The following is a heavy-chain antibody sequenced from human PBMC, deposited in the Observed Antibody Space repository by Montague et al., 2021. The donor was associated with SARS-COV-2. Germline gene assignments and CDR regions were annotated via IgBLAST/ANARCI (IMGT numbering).Heavy chain of an antibody. CDR2: IYDSGST. Sequence: SETLSLTCTVTGDSVISDKYYWSWIRQPPGKGLEWIGFIYDSGSTSYNPSLHSRVTITIDTSKNQFSLNLMSVTPADTAVYYCVKGSGYPWGQGTPVTVSS. J-gene: IGHJ5*02. D-gene: IGHD3-22*01. V-gene: IGHV4-61*01. CDR3: VKGSGYP. CDR1: GDSVISDKYY.